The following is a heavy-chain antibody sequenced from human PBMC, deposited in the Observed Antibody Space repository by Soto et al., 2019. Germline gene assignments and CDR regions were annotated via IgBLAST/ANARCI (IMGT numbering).Heavy chain of an antibody. CDR2: ISDAGERT. Sequence: EVQLLESGGGLAQPGGSLRLSCAATGFTFSNHAMSWVRRAAGKGLEWVSGISDAGERTYYADSVRGRFTVSRDNSKNTLYLQMNTLRAEDTAVYYCAKDYSSVWSRGIDVWGQGILVTVSS. CDR1: GFTFSNHA. D-gene: IGHD6-19*01. J-gene: IGHJ4*02. V-gene: IGHV3-23*01. CDR3: AKDYSSVWSRGIDV.